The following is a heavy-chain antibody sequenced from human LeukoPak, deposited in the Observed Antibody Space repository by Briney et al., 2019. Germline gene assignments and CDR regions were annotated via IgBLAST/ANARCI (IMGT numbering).Heavy chain of an antibody. Sequence: SETLSLTCTVSGGSISSSSYYWGWIRQPPGKGLEWIGSIYYSGSTYYNPSLESRVTISVDTSKNQFSLKLSSVTAADTAVYYCARQVYYYDPSWFDPWGQGTLVTVSS. CDR3: ARQVYYYDPSWFDP. D-gene: IGHD3-22*01. J-gene: IGHJ5*02. V-gene: IGHV4-39*01. CDR1: GGSISSSSYY. CDR2: IYYSGST.